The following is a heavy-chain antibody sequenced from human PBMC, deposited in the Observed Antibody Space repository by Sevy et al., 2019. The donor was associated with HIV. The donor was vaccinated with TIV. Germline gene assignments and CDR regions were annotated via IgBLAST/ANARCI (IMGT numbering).Heavy chain of an antibody. J-gene: IGHJ4*02. CDR2: INEDGSRL. CDR1: GFTFSDSW. D-gene: IGHD5-18*01. CDR3: ARDRAYSALDY. V-gene: IGHV3-7*01. Sequence: GGSLRLSCVASGFTFSDSWMTWVRQAPGKGLERIAFINEDGSRLGYVDSVRGRFTISRENIKNSLYLEMNSLRAEDTDEYFCARDRAYSALDYWGQGTLVTVSS.